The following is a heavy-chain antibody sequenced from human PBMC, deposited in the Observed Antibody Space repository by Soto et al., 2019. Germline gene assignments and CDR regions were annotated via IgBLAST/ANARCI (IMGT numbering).Heavy chain of an antibody. D-gene: IGHD2-8*01. CDR1: GFTFSSYS. Sequence: EVQLVESGGGLVKPGGSLRLSCAASGFTFSSYSMNWVRQAPGKGLEWVSSISSSSSYIYYADSVKGRFTISRDNAKNSLYLQMNSLRAEDTAVYYCAREGACTNGVCSSHYYYGMDVWGQGTTVTVSS. CDR2: ISSSSSYI. CDR3: AREGACTNGVCSSHYYYGMDV. V-gene: IGHV3-21*01. J-gene: IGHJ6*02.